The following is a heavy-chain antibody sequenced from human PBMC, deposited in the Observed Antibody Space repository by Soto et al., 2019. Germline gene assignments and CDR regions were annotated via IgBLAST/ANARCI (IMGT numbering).Heavy chain of an antibody. V-gene: IGHV4-4*07. D-gene: IGHD3-3*01. CDR2: VYTTGST. CDR3: ARDFNFISDDFADMRCNFDH. Sequence: PXERLPRTCTLAARYKKTYFLRYIQQSAGRGLKWIGRVYTTGSTNYNPSLKSRVTISVDTSRNQFSLSLRSVTAADTAVYYCARDFNFISDDFADMRCNFDHWGQGTLGTVSS. CDR1: ARYKKTYF. J-gene: IGHJ5*02.